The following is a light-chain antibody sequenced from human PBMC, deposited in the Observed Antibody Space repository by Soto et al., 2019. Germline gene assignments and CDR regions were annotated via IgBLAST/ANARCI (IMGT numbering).Light chain of an antibody. V-gene: IGLV1-47*01. Sequence: VLTQPPSASGTPGQRVTISCSGGRSNIETNYVYWYQQLPGTAPELLVYRSDRRPSGVPDRFSGSKSGTSASLAISGLRAEDEAQYYCAAWDDSLRGVVFGGGTKLTVL. CDR1: RSNIETNY. CDR2: RSD. CDR3: AAWDDSLRGVV. J-gene: IGLJ3*02.